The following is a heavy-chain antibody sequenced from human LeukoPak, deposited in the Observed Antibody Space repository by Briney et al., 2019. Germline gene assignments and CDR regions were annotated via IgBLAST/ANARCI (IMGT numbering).Heavy chain of an antibody. V-gene: IGHV1-2*02. CDR2: INPNSGGT. D-gene: IGHD6-13*01. J-gene: IGHJ4*02. Sequence: GASVKVPCKASGYTFTGYFMHWVRQAPGQGPEWMGWINPNSGGTNYAQKFRGRVTMTRDTSINTTYMELSRLKSDDTAVYYCARDVRRNNSSHIDCWGQGALVTVSS. CDR3: ARDVRRNNSSHIDC. CDR1: GYTFTGYF.